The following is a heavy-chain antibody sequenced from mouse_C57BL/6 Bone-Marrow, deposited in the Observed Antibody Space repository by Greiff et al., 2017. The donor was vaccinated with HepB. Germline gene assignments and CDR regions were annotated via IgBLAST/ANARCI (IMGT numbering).Heavy chain of an antibody. J-gene: IGHJ1*03. V-gene: IGHV1-78*01. CDR2: IYPRDGSS. CDR3: ARRTTLWYIDV. CDR1: GYTFTDHT. Sequence: QVQLQQSDAELVKPGASVKISCKVSGYTFTDHTIHWMKQRPEQGLEWIGYIYPRDGSSRYNEKFKGKATLTEDKSSSTAYMQLNSLTSEDSAVFFCARRTTLWYIDVWGTGTTVTVSS. D-gene: IGHD1-1*01.